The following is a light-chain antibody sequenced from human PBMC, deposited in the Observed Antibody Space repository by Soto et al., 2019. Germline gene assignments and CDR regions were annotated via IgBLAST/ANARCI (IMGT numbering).Light chain of an antibody. CDR3: YSYAGTTRL. V-gene: IGLV2-23*02. Sequence: QSVLTQPASVSGSPGQSITISCTGTSSDVGSYNLVSWYQQHPGKAPKLLIYEVNKRPSGVSNRFSGSKSGNTASLTISGLQAEGEADYYCYSYAGTTRLFGGGTKLTVL. J-gene: IGLJ3*02. CDR1: SSDVGSYNL. CDR2: EVN.